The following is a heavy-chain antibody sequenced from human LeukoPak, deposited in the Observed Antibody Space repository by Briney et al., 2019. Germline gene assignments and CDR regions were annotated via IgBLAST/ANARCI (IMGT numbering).Heavy chain of an antibody. CDR3: ARYGLQSFDY. CDR2: IYYSGST. Sequence: SETLSLTCTVSGGSISSSSYYWGWIRQPPGKGLEWIGSIYYSGSTYYNPSLKSRVTISVDTSKNQLSLKLSSVTAADTAVYYCARYGLQSFDYWGQGTLVTVSS. J-gene: IGHJ4*02. V-gene: IGHV4-39*07. CDR1: GGSISSSSYY. D-gene: IGHD4-11*01.